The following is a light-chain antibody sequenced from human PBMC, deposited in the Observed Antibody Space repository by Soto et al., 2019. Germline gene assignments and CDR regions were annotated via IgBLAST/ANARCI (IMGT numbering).Light chain of an antibody. J-gene: IGKJ1*01. Sequence: DIQMTQSPSSLSASVGDRVTITCRTSQSISNYLNWYQQKLGKAPKLLVYAASSLQTGVPSRFRGSGSGTDFTLTISCLQSEDFATYYCQQYYSFPRTFGQGTKVDIK. CDR2: AAS. V-gene: IGKV1-39*01. CDR3: QQYYSFPRT. CDR1: QSISNY.